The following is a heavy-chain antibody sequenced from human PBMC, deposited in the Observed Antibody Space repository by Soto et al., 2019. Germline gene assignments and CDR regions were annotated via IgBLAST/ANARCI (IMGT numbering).Heavy chain of an antibody. J-gene: IGHJ2*01. CDR2: ISGGSISSTI. CDR1: EFTFSSYS. CDR3: ATGYFDL. V-gene: IGHV3-48*01. Sequence: EVQLVESGGGLIQPGGSLRLSCAASEFTFSSYSMNWVRQAPGKGLEWVSYISGGSISSTIYYADSAKGRFTISRDNAKNSLYLQMNSLSAEDTAVYYCATGYFDLWGRGTLVTVSS.